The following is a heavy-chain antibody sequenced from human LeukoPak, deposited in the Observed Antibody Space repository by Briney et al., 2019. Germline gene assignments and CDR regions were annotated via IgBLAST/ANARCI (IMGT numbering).Heavy chain of an antibody. CDR2: ISGSGGST. Sequence: GGSLRLSCAASVFTFSSYAMSWVRQAPGKGLEWVSAISGSGGSTYYADSVKGRFTISRDNSKNTLYLQMNSLRAEDTAVYYCVKGRISEDGLDFWGQGTLVTVSS. CDR3: VKGRISEDGLDF. D-gene: IGHD6-13*01. V-gene: IGHV3-23*01. J-gene: IGHJ4*02. CDR1: VFTFSSYA.